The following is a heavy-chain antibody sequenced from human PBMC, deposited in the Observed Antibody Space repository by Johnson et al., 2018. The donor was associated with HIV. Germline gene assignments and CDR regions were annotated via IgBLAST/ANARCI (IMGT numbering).Heavy chain of an antibody. J-gene: IGHJ3*02. CDR2: IPFHGNQQ. Sequence: VQLVESGGGVVQPGRSLRLSCAASGFTFSSYGMHWVRQAPDKGLEWVAYIPFHGNQQYYGDSVKGRFTISRDNSRDTVFLEMNSLRVEDTAVYYCAKGDYNFWSGDAFDIWGQGTMVTVSS. D-gene: IGHD3-3*01. CDR1: GFTFSSYG. V-gene: IGHV3-30*18. CDR3: AKGDYNFWSGDAFDI.